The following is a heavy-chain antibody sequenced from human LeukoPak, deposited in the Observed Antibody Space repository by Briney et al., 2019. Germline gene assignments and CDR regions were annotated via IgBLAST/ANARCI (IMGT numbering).Heavy chain of an antibody. Sequence: GGSLRLSCAASGFTFSSYSMNWVRQAPGKGLEWVSYISSSSSTIYYADSVKGRFTISRDNAKNSLYLQMNSLRAEDTAVYYCASDPEWAHYDFWSGYYPNFDYWGQGTLVTVSS. CDR2: ISSSSSTI. CDR1: GFTFSSYS. CDR3: ASDPEWAHYDFWSGYYPNFDY. V-gene: IGHV3-48*01. D-gene: IGHD3-3*01. J-gene: IGHJ4*02.